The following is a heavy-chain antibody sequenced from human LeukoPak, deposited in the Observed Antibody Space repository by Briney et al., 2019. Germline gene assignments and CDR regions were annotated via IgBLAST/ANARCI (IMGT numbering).Heavy chain of an antibody. Sequence: SSETLSLTCTVSGGSISSGNYYWSWLRQPAGKGLEWIGRIYTSGTTNYNPSLKSRVTISVDTSKNQFSLKLSSVTAADTAVYYCARSGLIDYWGQGTLVAVSS. CDR3: ARSGLIDY. CDR2: IYTSGTT. V-gene: IGHV4-61*02. CDR1: GGSISSGNYY. J-gene: IGHJ4*02.